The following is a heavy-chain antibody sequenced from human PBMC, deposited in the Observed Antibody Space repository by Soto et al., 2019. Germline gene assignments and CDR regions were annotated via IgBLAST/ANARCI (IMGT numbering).Heavy chain of an antibody. CDR2: INPNSGGT. CDR3: ARGGSAYYDILTGYYYYMDV. J-gene: IGHJ6*03. V-gene: IGHV1-2*04. CDR1: GYTFTGYY. Sequence: ASVKVSCKASGYTFTGYYMHWVRQAPGQGLEWMGWINPNSGGTNYAQKFQGWVTMTRDTSISTAYMELSRLRSDDTAVYYCARGGSAYYDILTGYYYYMDVGGKGTTVTVSS. D-gene: IGHD3-9*01.